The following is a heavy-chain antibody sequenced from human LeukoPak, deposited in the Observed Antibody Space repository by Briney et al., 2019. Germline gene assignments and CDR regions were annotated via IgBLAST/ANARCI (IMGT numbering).Heavy chain of an antibody. CDR3: VTDENWKFAY. CDR1: TFTLSSSW. Sequence: GGSPRLSCAASTFTLSSSWMTWVRQAPEKGPEWVATIKPDGSERYYVDSVRGRFTISRDNAENSLYLQMNSLRVEDTAVYYCVTDENWKFAYWGQGTLVTVSS. J-gene: IGHJ4*02. D-gene: IGHD1-1*01. V-gene: IGHV3-7*01. CDR2: IKPDGSER.